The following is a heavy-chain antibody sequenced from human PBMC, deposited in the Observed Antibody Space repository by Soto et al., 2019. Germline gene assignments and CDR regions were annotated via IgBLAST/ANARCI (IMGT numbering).Heavy chain of an antibody. CDR2: VHYSGGT. D-gene: IGHD2-15*01. V-gene: IGHV4-39*01. Sequence: QLQESGPGLVKPSETLSLTCTVSGGSINSNNYFWGWIRQPPGKGLEYVGSVHYSGGTYYKPALKSRVTVSLDMSKNQFFLGLKAVSAADTAVYYCASIVVGATGHTDFDHWRQGTLVTVSS. J-gene: IGHJ4*02. CDR3: ASIVVGATGHTDFDH. CDR1: GGSINSNNYF.